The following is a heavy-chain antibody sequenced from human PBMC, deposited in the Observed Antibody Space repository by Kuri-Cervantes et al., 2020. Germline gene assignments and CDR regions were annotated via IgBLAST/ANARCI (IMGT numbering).Heavy chain of an antibody. J-gene: IGHJ5*02. D-gene: IGHD3-10*01. CDR2: IWYDGSNK. CDR3: ARDGHYYGSGSPFDP. CDR1: GFTFSSYG. Sequence: GGSLRLSCAASGFTFSSYGMHWVRQAPGKGLEWVAVIWYDGSNKYYADSVKGRFTISRDNSENTLYLQMNSLRAEDTAVYYCARDGHYYGSGSPFDPWGQGTLVTVSS. V-gene: IGHV3-33*01.